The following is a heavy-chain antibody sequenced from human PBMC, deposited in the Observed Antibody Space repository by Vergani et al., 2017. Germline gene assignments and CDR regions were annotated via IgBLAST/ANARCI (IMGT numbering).Heavy chain of an antibody. D-gene: IGHD2-21*01. CDR3: ARHISVVRPSSMTAFDY. J-gene: IGHJ4*02. CDR1: GFKFSDHY. Sequence: LEESGGGSVKPGGSLRLSCAASGFKFSDHYISWIRQPPGKTLEWIGTVFYGGRTSYNPSLKSLVTLSLDTSKKQISLHLTSVTAADTAVYYFARHISVVRPSSMTAFDYWGQGTLVTVSS. CDR2: VFYGGRT. V-gene: IGHV4-39*01.